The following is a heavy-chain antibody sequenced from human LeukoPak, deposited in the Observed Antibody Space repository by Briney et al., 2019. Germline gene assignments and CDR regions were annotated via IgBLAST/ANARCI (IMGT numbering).Heavy chain of an antibody. CDR1: GYTFTSYD. V-gene: IGHV1-8*01. CDR2: MNPSSGNT. Sequence: ASVKVSCKASGYTFTSYDINWVRQATGQGLEWMGWMNPSSGNTGYAQKFQGRVTMTRNTSISTAYMELSSLRSEDTAVYYCARGFYDILTGYYYFDYWGQGTLVTVSS. D-gene: IGHD3-9*01. J-gene: IGHJ4*02. CDR3: ARGFYDILTGYYYFDY.